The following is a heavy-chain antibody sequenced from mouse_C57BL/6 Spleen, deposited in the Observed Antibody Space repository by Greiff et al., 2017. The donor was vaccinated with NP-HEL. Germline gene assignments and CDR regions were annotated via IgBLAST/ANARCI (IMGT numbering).Heavy chain of an antibody. CDR2: IYWDDDT. CDR3: ALSSDGYSAWFAY. J-gene: IGHJ3*01. V-gene: IGHV8-12*01. Sequence: QVTLKVSGPGILQSSQTLSLTCSFSGFSLRPSGLGVSWLRQPSGNGLEWLAPIYWDDDTRYNPSLKRRLTISKDTSRNQVFLKITSVDTADTATYYCALSSDGYSAWFAYWGQGTLVTVSA. D-gene: IGHD2-3*01. CDR1: GFSLRPSGLG.